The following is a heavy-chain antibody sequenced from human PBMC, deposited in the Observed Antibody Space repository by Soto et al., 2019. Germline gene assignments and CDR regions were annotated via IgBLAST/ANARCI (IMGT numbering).Heavy chain of an antibody. CDR1: GFTFSSYG. CDR3: AKDPDGYDAG. CDR2: ISYDGSNK. V-gene: IGHV3-30*18. D-gene: IGHD5-12*01. Sequence: QVQLVESGGGVVQPGRSLRLSCAASGFTFSSYGMHWVRQAPGKGLEWVAVISYDGSNKYYADSVKGRFTISRDNSKNTLYLQMNSLRAEDTAVYYCAKDPDGYDAGWGQGTLVTVSS. J-gene: IGHJ4*02.